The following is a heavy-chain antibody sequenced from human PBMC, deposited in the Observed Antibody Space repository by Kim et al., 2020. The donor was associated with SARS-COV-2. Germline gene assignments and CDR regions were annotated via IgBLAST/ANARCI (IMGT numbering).Heavy chain of an antibody. CDR1: GGSFSGYY. CDR2: INHSGST. CDR3: ARAPGDVELSNERDY. Sequence: SETLSLTCAVYGGSFSGYYWSWIRQPPGKGLEWIGEINHSGSTNYNPSLKSRVTISVDTSKNQFSLKLSSVTAADTAVYYCARAPGDVELSNERDYWGQGTLVTGSS. J-gene: IGHJ4*02. V-gene: IGHV4-34*01. D-gene: IGHD1-7*01.